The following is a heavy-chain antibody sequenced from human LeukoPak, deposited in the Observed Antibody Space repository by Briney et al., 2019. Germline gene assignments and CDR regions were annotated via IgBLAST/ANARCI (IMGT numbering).Heavy chain of an antibody. Sequence: PSETLSLTCSLSGGSLRSDYWSWIRQPPGKGLEWIGYVHHTGTTNYNPSLKSRVTISLDTSKNQFSLRLTSVSAADTGVYYCARHHIQLPHFFDYWSQGTLVTVSS. V-gene: IGHV4-59*01. CDR2: VHHTGTT. D-gene: IGHD2-2*01. CDR1: GGSLRSDY. CDR3: ARHHIQLPHFFDY. J-gene: IGHJ4*02.